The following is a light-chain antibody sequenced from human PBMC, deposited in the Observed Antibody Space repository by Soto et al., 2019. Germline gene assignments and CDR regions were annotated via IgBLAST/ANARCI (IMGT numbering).Light chain of an antibody. CDR2: GAS. J-gene: IGKJ2*01. Sequence: EIVLTQSPGTLSLSPGERATLSCRASQSVSSNYLAWYQQKPGQAPRLLVYGASNRATGIPDKFSGSGSGTDFTLTISRLEPEDVALYYCQQYGNSYSFGQGPNSRSN. CDR3: QQYGNSYS. V-gene: IGKV3-20*01. CDR1: QSVSSNY.